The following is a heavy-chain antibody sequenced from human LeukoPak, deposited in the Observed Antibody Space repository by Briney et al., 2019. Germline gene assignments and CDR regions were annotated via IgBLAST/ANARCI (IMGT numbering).Heavy chain of an antibody. V-gene: IGHV3-33*01. CDR2: IWYDGSNK. Sequence: PGGSLRLSCAASGFTFSSYGMHWVRQAPGKGLERVAVIWYDGSNKYYADSVKGRFTISRDNSKNTLYLQMNSLRAEDTAVYYCAREALYCSSTSALCGMDVWGQGTTVTVSS. CDR1: GFTFSSYG. CDR3: AREALYCSSTSALCGMDV. D-gene: IGHD2-2*01. J-gene: IGHJ6*02.